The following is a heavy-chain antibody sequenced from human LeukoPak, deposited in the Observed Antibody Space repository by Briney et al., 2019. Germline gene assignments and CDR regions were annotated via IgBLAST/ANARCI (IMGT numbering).Heavy chain of an antibody. CDR1: GFSLSAYD. V-gene: IGHV3-23*01. D-gene: IGHD2-15*01. Sequence: GGSLRLSCAASGFSLSAYDMQWVRQAPGKGLEWVSGTSRRGPTYYTDSVKGRFTISRDNSKNIPYLQMDSLRADDTAVYYCAQGGYFAFDMWGQGKMVAVSS. CDR2: TSRRGPT. J-gene: IGHJ3*02. CDR3: AQGGYFAFDM.